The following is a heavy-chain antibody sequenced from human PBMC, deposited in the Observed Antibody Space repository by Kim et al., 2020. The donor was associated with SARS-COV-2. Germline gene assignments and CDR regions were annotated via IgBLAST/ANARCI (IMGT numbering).Heavy chain of an antibody. D-gene: IGHD3-22*01. V-gene: IGHV3-23*01. J-gene: IGHJ4*02. Sequence: GGSLRLSCAASGFTFSSYAMSWVRQAPGKGLEWASAISGSGGSTYYADSVKGRFTISRDNSKNTLYLQMNSLRAEDTAVYYCAKDLGVVVITIRGFDYWGQGTLVTVSS. CDR2: ISGSGGST. CDR1: GFTFSSYA. CDR3: AKDLGVVVITIRGFDY.